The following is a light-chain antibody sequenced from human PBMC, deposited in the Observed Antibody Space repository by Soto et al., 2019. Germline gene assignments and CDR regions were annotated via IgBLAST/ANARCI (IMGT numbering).Light chain of an antibody. CDR2: DVS. V-gene: IGLV2-14*01. CDR1: GSDVGGYNY. Sequence: QSVLTQTASVSGSPGQSITIACTGTGSDVGGYNYVSWYQQHPGKAPKVMIYDVSNRPSGVSNRFSGSKSGNTASLTISGLQAVDEADYYCSSYTSASTPLVFGGGTKVTVL. J-gene: IGLJ2*01. CDR3: SSYTSASTPLV.